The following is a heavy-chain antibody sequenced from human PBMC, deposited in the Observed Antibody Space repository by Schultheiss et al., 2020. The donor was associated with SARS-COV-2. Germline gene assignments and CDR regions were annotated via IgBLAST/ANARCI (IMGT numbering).Heavy chain of an antibody. J-gene: IGHJ4*02. CDR3: ARLVVTTWDY. Sequence: SQTLSLTCTVSGYSISSGYYWSWIRQPPGKGLEWIGEINHSGSTYYNPSLKSRVTISVDTSKNQFSLKLSSVTAADTAVYYCARLVVTTWDYWGQGTLVTVSS. D-gene: IGHD2-21*02. CDR1: GYSISSGYY. CDR2: INHSGST. V-gene: IGHV4-38-2*02.